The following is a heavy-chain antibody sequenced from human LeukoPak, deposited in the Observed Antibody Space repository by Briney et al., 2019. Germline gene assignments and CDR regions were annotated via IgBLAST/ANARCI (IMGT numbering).Heavy chain of an antibody. D-gene: IGHD1-1*01. V-gene: IGHV3-23*01. CDR1: GFTFSNHG. CDR3: AKIGVSGSWFFDL. CDR2: ISANSFYT. J-gene: IGHJ2*01. Sequence: PGGSLRLSCAASGFTFSNHGMSWVRQAPGKGLEWVSSISANSFYTYYADSVKGRFTVSRDNSKNTLYLQMNNMAAEDTAVYFCAKIGVSGSWFFDLWGRGTLLSVSS.